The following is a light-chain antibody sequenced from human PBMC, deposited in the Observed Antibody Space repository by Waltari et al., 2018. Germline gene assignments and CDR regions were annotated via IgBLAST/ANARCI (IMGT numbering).Light chain of an antibody. CDR1: NIGHKN. CDR3: QVWDSITAV. V-gene: IGLV3-9*01. Sequence: SYELTQPLSVSVALGQTARITCGGNNIGHKNVHWYQQKPGQAPVLVIYTGDNRPSGIPERFSGSNSGNTATLTISGVQAGDEADYHCQVWDSITAVFGGGTKLTVL. CDR2: TGD. J-gene: IGLJ2*01.